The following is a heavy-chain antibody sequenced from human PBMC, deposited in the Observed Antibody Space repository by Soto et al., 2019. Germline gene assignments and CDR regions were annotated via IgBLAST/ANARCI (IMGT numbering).Heavy chain of an antibody. Sequence: LRLSCAASGFTFSSYSMSWVRQAPGKGLEWVSGFRSGGDDDTTYYADSVRGRFTISRDNSKNPLFLQMNSLRAEDTAIYYCAKKVNSGSGSQFFDYWGQGTQVTVSS. CDR2: FRSGGDDDTT. D-gene: IGHD3-10*01. V-gene: IGHV3-23*01. J-gene: IGHJ4*02. CDR3: AKKVNSGSGSQFFDY. CDR1: GFTFSSYS.